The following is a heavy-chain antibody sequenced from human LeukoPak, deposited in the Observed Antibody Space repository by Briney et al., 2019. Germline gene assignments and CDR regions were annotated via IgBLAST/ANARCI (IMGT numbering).Heavy chain of an antibody. CDR1: GYTFTGYY. V-gene: IGHV1-2*02. Sequence: ASVKVSCKASGYTFTGYYMHWVRQAPGQGLEWTGWINPNSGGTNYAQKFQGRVTMTRGTSISTAYMELSRLRSDDTAVYYCARFVVIMGAFDIWGQGTTVTVSS. CDR2: INPNSGGT. CDR3: ARFVVIMGAFDI. J-gene: IGHJ3*02. D-gene: IGHD3-3*01.